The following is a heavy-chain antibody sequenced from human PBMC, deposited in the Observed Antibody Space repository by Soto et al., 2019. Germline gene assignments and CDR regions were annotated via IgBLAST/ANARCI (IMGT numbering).Heavy chain of an antibody. Sequence: EVQLVESGGGLVQPGGSLKLSCAASGFTFSGSAMHWVRQASGKGLECVGRIRSKANSYATAYAAWVKGRLTISRDDSKNTEYLHTNSLKNEDTAGDYCTVFGERGGPGDYWGQGTLVTVSS. J-gene: IGHJ4*02. CDR1: GFTFSGSA. CDR2: IRSKANSYAT. D-gene: IGHD3-10*02. V-gene: IGHV3-73*02. CDR3: TVFGERGGPGDY.